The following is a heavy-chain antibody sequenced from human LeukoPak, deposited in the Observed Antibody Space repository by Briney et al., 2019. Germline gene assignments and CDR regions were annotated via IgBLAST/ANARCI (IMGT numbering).Heavy chain of an antibody. CDR2: ISSSSSII. V-gene: IGHV3-48*04. CDR1: GFTFGSYS. CDR3: ARGSSAWADY. Sequence: GGSLRLSCAASGFTFGSYSINWVRQAPGKGLEWVSYISSSSSIIYYADSVKGRFTISRDNANNSLYLQMNSLGPEDTAMYYCARGSSAWADYWGQGALVTVSS. J-gene: IGHJ4*02. D-gene: IGHD3-10*01.